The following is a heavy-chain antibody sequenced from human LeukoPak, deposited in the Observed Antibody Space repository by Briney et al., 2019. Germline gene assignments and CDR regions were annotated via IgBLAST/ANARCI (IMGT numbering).Heavy chain of an antibody. V-gene: IGHV4-59*01. CDR2: IYYSGST. D-gene: IGHD5-24*01. CDR1: GGSISSYY. J-gene: IGHJ4*02. Sequence: SETLSLTCTVSGGSISSYYWSWIRQPPGKGLEWIGYIYYSGSTNHNPSLKSRVTISVDTSKNQFSLKLSSVTAADTAVYYCARARDGYNRGYYFDYWGQGTLVTVSS. CDR3: ARARDGYNRGYYFDY.